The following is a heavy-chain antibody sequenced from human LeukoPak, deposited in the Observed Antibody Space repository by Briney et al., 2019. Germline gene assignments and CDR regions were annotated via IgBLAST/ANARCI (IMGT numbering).Heavy chain of an antibody. CDR1: GGSISSSSYY. V-gene: IGHV4-39*07. CDR3: ARGRLGELLEYYFDY. Sequence: PSETLSLTCTVSGGSISSSSYYWGWIRQPPGKGLEWIGSIYHSGSTNYNPSLMSRVTISVDKSKNQFSLKLSSVTAADTAVYYCARGRLGELLEYYFDYWGQGTLVTVSS. CDR2: IYHSGST. D-gene: IGHD3-16*01. J-gene: IGHJ4*02.